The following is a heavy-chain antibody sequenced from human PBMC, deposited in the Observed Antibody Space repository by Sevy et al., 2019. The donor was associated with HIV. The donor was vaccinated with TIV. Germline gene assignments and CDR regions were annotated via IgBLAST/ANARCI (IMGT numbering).Heavy chain of an antibody. V-gene: IGHV3-7*03. CDR2: IKLDVSEK. CDR3: ARDCNSATCLWGLDV. CDR1: GFTFNRYW. Sequence: GGSLRLSCAASGFTFNRYWMSWVRQAPGKGLQWVANIKLDVSEKYYLDSVRGRFTISRDNAKNSLYLQMNSLRAEDTAVYYCARDCNSATCLWGLDVWGLGTTVTVSS. J-gene: IGHJ6*02. D-gene: IGHD1-26*01.